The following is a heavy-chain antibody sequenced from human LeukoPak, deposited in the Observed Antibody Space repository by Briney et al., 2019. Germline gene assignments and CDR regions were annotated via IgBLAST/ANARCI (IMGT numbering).Heavy chain of an antibody. Sequence: ASVKVSCKASGYTFTGYYMHWVGQAPGQGLEWMGRINPNSGGTNYAQKLQGRVTMTRDTSISTAYMELSRLRSDDTAVYYCARDLPVYYYDSSGYLSDYWGQGTLVTVSS. CDR2: INPNSGGT. CDR1: GYTFTGYY. CDR3: ARDLPVYYYDSSGYLSDY. J-gene: IGHJ4*02. D-gene: IGHD3-22*01. V-gene: IGHV1-2*06.